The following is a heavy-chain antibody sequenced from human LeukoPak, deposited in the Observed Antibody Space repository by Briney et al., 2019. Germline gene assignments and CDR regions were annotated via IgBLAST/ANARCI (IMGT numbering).Heavy chain of an antibody. CDR1: GFTFNKYA. CDR3: AKDGARGGCRGVTCYSDFDY. J-gene: IGHJ4*02. D-gene: IGHD2-15*01. Sequence: PGGSLRLSCAASGFTFNKYAMSWVRQPPGKGLEWVSSMSGIGDTYYANSVKGRFTISRDNSKNTVALQMSSLRAEDTAGYYFAKDGARGGCRGVTCYSDFDYWGQGTLVTVSS. V-gene: IGHV3-23*01. CDR2: MSGIGDT.